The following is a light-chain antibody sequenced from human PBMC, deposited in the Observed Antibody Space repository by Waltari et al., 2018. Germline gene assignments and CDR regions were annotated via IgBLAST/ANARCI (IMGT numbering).Light chain of an antibody. CDR1: SSNIGRNY. Sequence: QSVLTQPPSVSAAPGQKVTISCSGGSSNIGRNYVSWYQQPPGTAPNLLIDDNDRRPSGITDRFAGSKSGTSATLGLTGLQTGDEADYYCAVWDTSLSAYVFGPGTKVTVL. CDR3: AVWDTSLSAYV. V-gene: IGLV1-51*01. J-gene: IGLJ1*01. CDR2: DND.